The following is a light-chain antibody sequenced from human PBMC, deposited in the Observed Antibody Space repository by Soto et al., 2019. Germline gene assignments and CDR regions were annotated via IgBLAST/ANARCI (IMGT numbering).Light chain of an antibody. CDR3: QQYNSYS. CDR2: DAS. J-gene: IGKJ2*01. Sequence: DIQMTQSPSTLSASVGDRVTITCRASQSISSWLAWYQQKPGKAPKLLIYDASSLESGVPSRFSGSGSETEFPLTISSLQPDDFATYYCQQYNSYSFGQGTKLEIK. CDR1: QSISSW. V-gene: IGKV1-5*01.